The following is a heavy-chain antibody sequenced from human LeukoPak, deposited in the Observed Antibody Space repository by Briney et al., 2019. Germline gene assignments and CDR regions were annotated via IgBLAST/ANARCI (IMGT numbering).Heavy chain of an antibody. CDR2: IHSSGDYI. CDR1: ASGVAFTSHS. J-gene: IGHJ4*02. D-gene: IGHD1-20*01. Sequence: GGSLSLSCAASASGVAFTSHSMNWVRQAPGTGLEWISYIHSSGDYIFYADSVKGRFTVSRDNARNSLYLQMNSLRAEDTAIYDCARAYNSRATFDHWGQGTLVTVSS. CDR3: ARAYNSRATFDH. V-gene: IGHV3-21*05.